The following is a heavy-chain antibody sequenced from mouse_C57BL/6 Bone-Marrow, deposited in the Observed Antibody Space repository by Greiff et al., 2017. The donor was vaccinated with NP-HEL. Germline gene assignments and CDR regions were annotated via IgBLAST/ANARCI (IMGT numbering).Heavy chain of an antibody. CDR3: ARADGYWFAY. CDR2: ISSGSSTI. J-gene: IGHJ3*01. D-gene: IGHD2-3*01. CDR1: GFTFSDYG. V-gene: IGHV5-17*01. Sequence: DVMLVESGGGLVKPGGSLKLSCAASGFTFSDYGMHWVRQAPEKGLEWVAYISSGSSTIYYADTVKGRFIISRDNAKNTLFLQMTSLRSEDTAMYYCARADGYWFAYWGQGTLVTVSA.